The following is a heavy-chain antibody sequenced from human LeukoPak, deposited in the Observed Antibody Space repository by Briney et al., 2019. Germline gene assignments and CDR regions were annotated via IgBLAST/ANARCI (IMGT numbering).Heavy chain of an antibody. V-gene: IGHV3-23*01. CDR1: GITFGSYA. J-gene: IGHJ6*02. CDR2: ISDSGRST. Sequence: PGGSLRLSCAASGITFGSYAMSWVRQAPGKGLEWVSGISDSGRSTYYADSVKGRFTISRDNSKNTLYLQMNSLRAEDTAVYYCAKGFVEGGMDVWGQGTTVTVSS. CDR3: AKGFVEGGMDV. D-gene: IGHD3-3*01.